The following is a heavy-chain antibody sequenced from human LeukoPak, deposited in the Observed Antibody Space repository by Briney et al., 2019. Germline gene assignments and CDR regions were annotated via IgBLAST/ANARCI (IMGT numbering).Heavy chain of an antibody. CDR2: ISHDGTTK. Sequence: PGRSLGLSCAASGFTFSDYGMHWVRQAPGKGPEWVAAISHDGTTKYYADSVKGRFTISRDNSKNTLYLQMNSLKADDTAVYSCAKGGCSSATCYVNSWGQGTLVTVSS. V-gene: IGHV3-30*18. CDR1: GFTFSDYG. J-gene: IGHJ4*02. CDR3: AKGGCSSATCYVNS. D-gene: IGHD2-2*01.